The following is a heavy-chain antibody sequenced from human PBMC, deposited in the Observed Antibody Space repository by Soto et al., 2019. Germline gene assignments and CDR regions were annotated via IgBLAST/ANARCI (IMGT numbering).Heavy chain of an antibody. D-gene: IGHD6-13*01. J-gene: IGHJ4*02. CDR1: GGTSSNSA. CDR2: FHPMFDAP. V-gene: IGHV1-69*13. CDR3: AREGVEVAAAGSSFDY. Sequence: SAKVSCKASGGTSSNSAIYWVRQAPGQVLVWMGGFHPMFDAPYYAQTFQGRVTITADESTSTAYMELSSLRSEDTAVYYCAREGVEVAAAGSSFDYWGQGTLVTVSS.